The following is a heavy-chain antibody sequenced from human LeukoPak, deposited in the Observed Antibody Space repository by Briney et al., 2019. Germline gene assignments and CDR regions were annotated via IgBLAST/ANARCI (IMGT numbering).Heavy chain of an antibody. J-gene: IGHJ4*02. CDR3: ARDRSVAISAMLRGAYPLDH. V-gene: IGHV3-11*01. CDR1: GFTFSDYY. D-gene: IGHD3-10*01. CDR2: ISSSGSTI. Sequence: GGSLRLSCAASGFTFSDYYMSWIRQAPGKGLEWVSYISSSGSTIYYADSVKGRFTISRDNAKNSLYLQMSSLRAEDTAVYYCARDRSVAISAMLRGAYPLDHWGQGTLVTVSS.